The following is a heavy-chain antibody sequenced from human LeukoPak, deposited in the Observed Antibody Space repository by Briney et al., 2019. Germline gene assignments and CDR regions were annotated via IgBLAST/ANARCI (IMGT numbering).Heavy chain of an antibody. CDR1: GGTFSSYA. CDR2: IIPILGVA. V-gene: IGHV1-69*04. J-gene: IGHJ5*02. Sequence: SVKVSCKASGGTFSSYAISWVRQAPGQGLEWMGRIIPILGVANYAQKFQGRVTITADKSTSTAYMELSSLRSEDTAVYYCARDSRYSSGWYLTDSHWFDPWGQGTLVTVSS. D-gene: IGHD6-19*01. CDR3: ARDSRYSSGWYLTDSHWFDP.